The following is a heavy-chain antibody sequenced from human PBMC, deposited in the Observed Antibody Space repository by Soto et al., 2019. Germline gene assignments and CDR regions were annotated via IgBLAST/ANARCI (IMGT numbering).Heavy chain of an antibody. J-gene: IGHJ5*02. V-gene: IGHV4-39*01. D-gene: IGHD2-15*01. Sequence: QLQLQESGPGLVKPSETLSLTCTVSGGSVTSSSCYWGWIRQPPGKGLEWIGDIYHTGTTYYNPSLKSRVTIYVDTSTEQFYRKLSSVTAADTAMYYCVRLTSRIPAASHGRSNWLVPWGPGTMVSVSS. CDR3: VRLTSRIPAASHGRSNWLVP. CDR1: GGSVTSSSCY. CDR2: IYHTGTT.